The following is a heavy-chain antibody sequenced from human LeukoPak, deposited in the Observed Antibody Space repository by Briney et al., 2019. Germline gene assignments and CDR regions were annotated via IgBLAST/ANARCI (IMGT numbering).Heavy chain of an antibody. D-gene: IGHD3-10*01. CDR3: RRGGDENFDH. CDR1: GGSISSGGYY. J-gene: IGHJ4*02. Sequence: PSETLSLTCTVSGGSISSGGYYWSWIRQHPGKGLEWIGYIYYSGSTYYNPSLKSRVTISVDTSKNQFSLKLCSVTAADTAVYYLRRGGDENFDHWGQGTLVTVSS. V-gene: IGHV4-31*03. CDR2: IYYSGST.